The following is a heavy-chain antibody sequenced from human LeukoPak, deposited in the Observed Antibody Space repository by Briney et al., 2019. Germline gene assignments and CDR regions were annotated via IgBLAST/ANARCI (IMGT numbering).Heavy chain of an antibody. CDR2: SGNAGDT. D-gene: IGHD3-22*01. CDR1: GFTFDVSA. CDR3: AKKTPGNYPYDY. V-gene: IGHV3-23*01. Sequence: GGSLRLSCAASGFTFDVSAMNWVRQAPGKGLEWVSASGNAGDTYYADSVKGRFTISRDNSKKMLFLQMTSLRAEDTAVYYCAKKTPGNYPYDYGGQGTLVTVSP. J-gene: IGHJ4*02.